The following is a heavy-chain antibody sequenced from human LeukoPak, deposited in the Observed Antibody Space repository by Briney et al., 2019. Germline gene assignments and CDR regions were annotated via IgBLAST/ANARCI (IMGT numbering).Heavy chain of an antibody. D-gene: IGHD5-12*01. J-gene: IGHJ6*03. V-gene: IGHV3-30*02. Sequence: GGSLGLSCAASGFTFNTYGIHWVRQAPGKGLEWVAFIRYDGSIKYYADSVKGRFTISRDNSKNTLYLQMNSLRAEDTALYYCAKDTVKVTTIRRVPHYMDVWGKGTTVTISS. CDR1: GFTFNTYG. CDR2: IRYDGSIK. CDR3: AKDTVKVTTIRRVPHYMDV.